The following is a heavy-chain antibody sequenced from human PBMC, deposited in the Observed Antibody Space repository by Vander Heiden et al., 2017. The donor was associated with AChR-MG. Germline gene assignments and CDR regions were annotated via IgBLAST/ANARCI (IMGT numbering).Heavy chain of an antibody. CDR1: GFPFSSYA. D-gene: IGHD6-13*01. Sequence: VVQPGRSLRLSCAASGFPFSSYAMHWVRQAPGKGLEWVAVISDDGSNKYYADSVKGRFTISRDNSKNTLYLQMNSLRAEDTAVYYCARGGQQLGSFDYWGQGTLVTVSS. CDR3: ARGGQQLGSFDY. J-gene: IGHJ4*02. V-gene: IGHV3-30-3*01. CDR2: ISDDGSNK.